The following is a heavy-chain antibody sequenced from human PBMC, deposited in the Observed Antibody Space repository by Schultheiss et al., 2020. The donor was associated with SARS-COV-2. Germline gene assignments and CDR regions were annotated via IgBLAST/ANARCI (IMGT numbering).Heavy chain of an antibody. V-gene: IGHV6-1*01. CDR3: ARIKHPQLLWFGELRRWFDP. J-gene: IGHJ5*02. CDR2: TYYRSKWYN. D-gene: IGHD3-10*01. CDR1: GDSVSSNSAA. Sequence: SQTLSLTCAISGDSVSSNSAAWNWIRQSPSRGLEWLGRTYYRSKWYNDYAVSVKSRITINPDTSKNQFSLQLNSVTPEDTAVYYCARIKHPQLLWFGELRRWFDPWGQGTLVTVSS.